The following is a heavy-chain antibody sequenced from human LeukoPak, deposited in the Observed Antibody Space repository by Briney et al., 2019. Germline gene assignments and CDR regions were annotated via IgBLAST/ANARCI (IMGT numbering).Heavy chain of an antibody. V-gene: IGHV4-59*08. J-gene: IGHJ4*02. CDR3: AVAFGYYDSNHGFDY. Sequence: SETLSLTCTVSGGSISSYYWSWIRQPPGKGLEWIGYIYYSGSTNYNPSLKSRVTISVDTSKNQFSLKLSSVTAADTAVYYCAVAFGYYDSNHGFDYWGQGTLVTVSS. CDR2: IYYSGST. D-gene: IGHD3-22*01. CDR1: GGSISSYY.